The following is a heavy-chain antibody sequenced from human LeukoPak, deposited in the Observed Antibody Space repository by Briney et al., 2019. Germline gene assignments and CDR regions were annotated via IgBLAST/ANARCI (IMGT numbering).Heavy chain of an antibody. Sequence: GGSLRLSCAASVFTFSNYWMHWVRQGPGKGLVWVSRINSDGSVTTYVDSVKGRFTISRDNAKNTLYLQMNSLRAEDTALYYCARESWGQQWHSDYCGQGALVTVSS. J-gene: IGHJ4*02. CDR2: INSDGSVT. CDR1: VFTFSNYW. V-gene: IGHV3-74*01. D-gene: IGHD6-19*01. CDR3: ARESWGQQWHSDY.